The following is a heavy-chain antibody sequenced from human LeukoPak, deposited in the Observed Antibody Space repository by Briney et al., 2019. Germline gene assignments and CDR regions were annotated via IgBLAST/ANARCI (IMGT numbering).Heavy chain of an antibody. J-gene: IGHJ4*02. D-gene: IGHD5-24*01. Sequence: ASVKVSCKASGYTFTSYGISWVRQAPGQGLEWMGWISAYNGNTNYAQKLQGRVSMTTDTSTSTAYMELRSLRSDDTAVYYCARVRRDGYNSGSDYWGQGTLVTVSS. CDR3: ARVRRDGYNSGSDY. CDR2: ISAYNGNT. V-gene: IGHV1-18*01. CDR1: GYTFTSYG.